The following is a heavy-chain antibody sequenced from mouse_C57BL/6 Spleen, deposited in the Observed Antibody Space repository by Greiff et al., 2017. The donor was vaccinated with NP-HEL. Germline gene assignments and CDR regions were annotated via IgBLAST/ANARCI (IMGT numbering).Heavy chain of an antibody. CDR3: ARSFVTTVVATGDY. CDR1: GYAFSSSW. Sequence: VQLQESGPELVKPGASVKISCKASGYAFSSSWMNWVKQRPGKGLEWIGRIYPGDGDTNYNGKFKGKATLTADKSSSTAYMQLSSLTSEDSAVYFCARSFVTTVVATGDYWGQGTTLTVSS. D-gene: IGHD1-1*01. CDR2: IYPGDGDT. V-gene: IGHV1-82*01. J-gene: IGHJ2*01.